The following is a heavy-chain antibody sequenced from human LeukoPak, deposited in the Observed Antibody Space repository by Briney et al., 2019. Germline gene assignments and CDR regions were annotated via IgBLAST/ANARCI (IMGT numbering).Heavy chain of an antibody. D-gene: IGHD1-1*01. CDR1: GYTFSGHY. V-gene: IGHV1-2*02. CDR2: VNPNTSNT. CDR3: ARSRTNWNEQDLDY. J-gene: IGHJ4*02. Sequence: ASVKVSCKTSGYTFSGHYMHWVRQAPGQRIEWMGWVNPNTSNTNYKQKFQGRVTMTRATSISRAYMELSRLTSDDTAVYYCARSRTNWNEQDLDYWGQGTLVTVSS.